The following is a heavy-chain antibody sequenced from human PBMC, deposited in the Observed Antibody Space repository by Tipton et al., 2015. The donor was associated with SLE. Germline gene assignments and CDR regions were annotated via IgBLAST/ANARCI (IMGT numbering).Heavy chain of an antibody. J-gene: IGHJ4*02. D-gene: IGHD3-10*01. Sequence: TLSLTCTVSGGSISSGGYYWSWIRQHPGKGLEWIGYIYYSGSTYYNPSLKSRVTISVDTSKNQFSLKVTSVTAADTAVYYCARDPGGPGNYLDYWGQGTLVTVSS. CDR3: ARDPGGPGNYLDY. CDR2: IYYSGST. V-gene: IGHV4-31*03. CDR1: GGSISSGGYY.